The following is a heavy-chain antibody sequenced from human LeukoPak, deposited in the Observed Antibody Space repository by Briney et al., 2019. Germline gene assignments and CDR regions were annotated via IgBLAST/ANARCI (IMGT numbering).Heavy chain of an antibody. CDR3: ASPLNSSGWFPYYYYYGMDV. D-gene: IGHD6-19*01. CDR1: GFTVSSNY. Sequence: GGSLRLSCAASGFTVSSNYMSWVRQAPGKGLEWVSVIYSGGSTHYADSVKGRFTISRDNSKNTLYLQMNSLRAEDTAVYYCASPLNSSGWFPYYYYYGMDVWGQGTTVTVSS. J-gene: IGHJ6*02. V-gene: IGHV3-53*01. CDR2: IYSGGST.